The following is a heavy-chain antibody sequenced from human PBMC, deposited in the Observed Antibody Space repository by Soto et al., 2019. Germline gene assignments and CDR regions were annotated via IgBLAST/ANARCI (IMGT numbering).Heavy chain of an antibody. CDR2: IIPIFGTA. J-gene: IGHJ1*01. CDR3: ARDYGHDCSGGSCYFYF. V-gene: IGHV1-69*13. CDR1: GDTFSSYA. D-gene: IGHD2-15*01. Sequence: SVKVSCKASGDTFSSYAISWVRQAPGQGLGWMGGIIPIFGTANYAQKFQGRVTITADESTSTAHMELSSLRSEDTAVYYCARDYGHDCSGGSCYFYFWGQGTLVTVSS.